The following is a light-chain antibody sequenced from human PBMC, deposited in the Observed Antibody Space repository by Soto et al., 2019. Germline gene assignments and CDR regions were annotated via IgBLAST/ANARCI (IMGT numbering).Light chain of an antibody. CDR2: AAS. V-gene: IGKV3-20*01. CDR3: QQYGRSPRT. Sequence: EIVLTQSPGTLSLSPGERATLSCRASQIVDGNSLTWYQQKPGQAPRVLFYAASNRATGIPDRFSGSGSGTDFTLTISRLESEDFAVYYCQQYGRSPRTFGQGTKVEMK. CDR1: QIVDGNS. J-gene: IGKJ1*01.